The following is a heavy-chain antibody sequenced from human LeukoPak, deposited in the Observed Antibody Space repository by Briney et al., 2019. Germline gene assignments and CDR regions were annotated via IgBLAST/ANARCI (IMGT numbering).Heavy chain of an antibody. J-gene: IGHJ4*02. Sequence: SETLSVTCAVCGGSFSGYYGSWIRQPRGKGLEWIGEVNHSGSTNYNPSLKSRVTISVDTSKNQFSLKLSSVTAADTAVYYCASRHFYDSSGYWDWGQGTLVTVSS. D-gene: IGHD3-22*01. CDR3: ASRHFYDSSGYWD. V-gene: IGHV4-34*01. CDR2: VNHSGST. CDR1: GGSFSGYY.